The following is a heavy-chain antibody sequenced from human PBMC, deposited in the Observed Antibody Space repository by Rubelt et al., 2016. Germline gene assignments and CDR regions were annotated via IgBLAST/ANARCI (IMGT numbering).Heavy chain of an antibody. V-gene: IGHV1-24*01. CDR2: FDPEDGET. J-gene: IGHJ6*02. CDR1: GYTLTKLS. CDR3: STVSGGGYGWDYYYGMDV. D-gene: IGHD1-26*01. Sequence: QVQLVQSGAEVKKPGASVKVSCNISGYTLTKLSIHWVRQAPGKGLEWMGGFDPEDGETVYTQKFQGRVTMTEDTSTDTAYMELGSRRSEDTAVYDCSTVSGGGYGWDYYYGMDVWGQGTTVTVSS.